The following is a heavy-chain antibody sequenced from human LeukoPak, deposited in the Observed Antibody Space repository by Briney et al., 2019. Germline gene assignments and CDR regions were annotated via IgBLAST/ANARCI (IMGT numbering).Heavy chain of an antibody. V-gene: IGHV3-30*18. CDR1: GFTFSSCA. D-gene: IGHD3-16*01. Sequence: GGSLRLSCAASGFTFSSCAMSWVRQAPGKGLEWVAVISYDGSNKYYADSVKGRFTISRDNSKNTLYLQMNSLRAEDTAVYYCAKTYMDYGMDVWGQGTTVTVSS. CDR2: ISYDGSNK. CDR3: AKTYMDYGMDV. J-gene: IGHJ6*02.